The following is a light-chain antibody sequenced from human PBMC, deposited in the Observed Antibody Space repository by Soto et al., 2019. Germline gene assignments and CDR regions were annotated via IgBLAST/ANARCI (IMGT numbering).Light chain of an antibody. J-gene: IGKJ1*01. V-gene: IGKV2-28*01. CDR1: QSLLHSNGYTS. Sequence: DIVMTQSPLSLPVTPGEPASISCRSSQSLLHSNGYTSLDWYLQKPGQSPQLQIYLGSNRASAVSVRFSGSGSETAFTMEISRVEAEAVWVYYCMKGLQPPSFGHGTKVEIK. CDR2: LGS. CDR3: MKGLQPPS.